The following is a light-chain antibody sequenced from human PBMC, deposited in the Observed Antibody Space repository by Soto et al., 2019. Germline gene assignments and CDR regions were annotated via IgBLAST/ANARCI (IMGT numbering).Light chain of an antibody. CDR2: EVS. CDR1: STDVGSYIY. J-gene: IGLJ1*01. Sequence: QLVLTQPASVSGSPGQSITISCTGTSTDVGSYIYVSWYQQHPGKAPKLMIYEVSNRPSGVSNRFSGSKSGNTASLTISGLQAEDEADYYCNSYTSISTQVFGTGTKLTVL. CDR3: NSYTSISTQV. V-gene: IGLV2-14*01.